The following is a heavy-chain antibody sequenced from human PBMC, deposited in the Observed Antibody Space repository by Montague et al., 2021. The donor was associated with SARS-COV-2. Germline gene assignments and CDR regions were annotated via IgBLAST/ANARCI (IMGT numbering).Heavy chain of an antibody. CDR1: GGSISSGSYY. D-gene: IGHD2-21*01. CDR3: ARARTSLIVVVNEFDY. Sequence: TLSLTCTVSGGSISSGSYYWGWIRQPPGKGLEWIGYIYYSGSXYYNPSLKSRVTISVDTSKNQFSLRLSSVTAADTAVYYCARARTSLIVVVNEFDYWGQGTLVTVSS. V-gene: IGHV4-31*03. CDR2: IYYSGSX. J-gene: IGHJ4*02.